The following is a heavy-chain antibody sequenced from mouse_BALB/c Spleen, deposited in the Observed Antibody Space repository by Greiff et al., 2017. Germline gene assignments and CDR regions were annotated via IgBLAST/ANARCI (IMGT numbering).Heavy chain of an antibody. CDR2: ISTYYGNT. V-gene: IGHV1-67*01. Sequence: VKLVESGPELVRPGVSVKISCKGSGYTFTDYAMHWVKQSHAKSLEWIGVISTYYGNTNYNQKFKGKATMTVDKSSSTAYMELARLTSEDSAIYYCARSTTGVGAMDYWGQGTSVTVSS. CDR3: ARSTTGVGAMDY. J-gene: IGHJ4*01. CDR1: GYTFTDYA. D-gene: IGHD1-1*01.